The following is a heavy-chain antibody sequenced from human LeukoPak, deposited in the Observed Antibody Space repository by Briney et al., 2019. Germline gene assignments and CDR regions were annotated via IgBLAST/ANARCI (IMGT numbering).Heavy chain of an antibody. D-gene: IGHD6-6*01. CDR2: NYSGGST. CDR1: GFTVSSNY. J-gene: IGHJ6*02. Sequence: PGGSLRLSCAASGFTVSSNYMSWVRQAPGKGLEWVSVNYSGGSTYYADSVKGRFTISRDNSKNTLYLQMNSLRAEDTAVYYCASGLSSSVPPWGYYYYGMDVWGQGTTVTVSS. V-gene: IGHV3-66*02. CDR3: ASGLSSSVPPWGYYYYGMDV.